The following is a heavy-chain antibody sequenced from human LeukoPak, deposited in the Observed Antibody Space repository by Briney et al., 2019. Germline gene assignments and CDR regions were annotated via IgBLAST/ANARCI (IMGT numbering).Heavy chain of an antibody. CDR1: GFTFSSYA. CDR2: ISDSGDRT. V-gene: IGHV3-23*01. Sequence: PGGSLRLSCAASGFTFSSYAMSWVRQAPGKGLEWVSGISDSGDRTFYADSVKGRFTLSRDNSKSTLYLQMTSLRAEDSATHLCAKIRVAAKLTTEFDYWGQGALVTVSS. J-gene: IGHJ4*02. CDR3: AKIRVAAKLTTEFDY. D-gene: IGHD4-17*01.